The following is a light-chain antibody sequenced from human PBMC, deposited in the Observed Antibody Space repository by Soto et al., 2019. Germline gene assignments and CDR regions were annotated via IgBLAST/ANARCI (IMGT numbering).Light chain of an antibody. CDR3: QQYNNWPPIT. CDR2: GAS. Sequence: EIVLTPSPGTLSLSPGERATLSCRASQSVSNNYLAWYQQKPGQAPRLLIYGASTRATGIPARFSGSGSGTEFTLSISSLQSEDSAVYYCQQYNNWPPITFGQGTRLEIK. J-gene: IGKJ5*01. CDR1: QSVSNN. V-gene: IGKV3D-15*01.